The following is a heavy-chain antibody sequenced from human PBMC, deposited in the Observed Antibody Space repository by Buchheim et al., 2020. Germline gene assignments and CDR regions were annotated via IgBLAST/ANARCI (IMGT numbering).Heavy chain of an antibody. CDR2: INHSGST. Sequence: QVQLQQWGAGLLKPSETLSLTCAVYGGSFSGYYWSWIRQPPGKGLEWIGEINHSGSTNYNPSLKSRVTISVDTSKNQVSLKLSSVTAADTAVYYCARGRLRTKLKNWFDPWGQGTL. CDR3: ARGRLRTKLKNWFDP. CDR1: GGSFSGYY. V-gene: IGHV4-34*01. D-gene: IGHD4-17*01. J-gene: IGHJ5*02.